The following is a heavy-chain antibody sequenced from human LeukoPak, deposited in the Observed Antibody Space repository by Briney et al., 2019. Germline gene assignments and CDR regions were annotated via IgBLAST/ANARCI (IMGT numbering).Heavy chain of an antibody. D-gene: IGHD6-6*01. CDR3: ARREQLALWAFDI. Sequence: SQTLSLTCAISGDSVSSITTAWNWIRQSPSRGLEWLGRTYYRSRWYNDYAVSVRSRITINPDTSKNQFSLQMNSVTPEDTAVYYCARREQLALWAFDIWGQGTMATVSS. CDR2: TYYRSRWYN. J-gene: IGHJ3*02. V-gene: IGHV6-1*01. CDR1: GDSVSSITTA.